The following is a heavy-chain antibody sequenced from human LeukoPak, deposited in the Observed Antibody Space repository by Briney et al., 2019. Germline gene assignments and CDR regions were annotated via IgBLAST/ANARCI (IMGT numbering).Heavy chain of an antibody. CDR2: INHNSGGT. CDR1: GYTFTGYY. CDR3: ARDPSRVLRFLEWLSHYFDY. V-gene: IGHV1-2*02. J-gene: IGHJ4*02. D-gene: IGHD3-3*01. Sequence: ASVKVSCKASGYTFTGYYMHWVRQAPGQGLEWMGWINHNSGGTNYAQKFQGRVTMTRDTSISTAYMELSRLRSDDTAVYYCARDPSRVLRFLEWLSHYFDYWGQGTLVTVSS.